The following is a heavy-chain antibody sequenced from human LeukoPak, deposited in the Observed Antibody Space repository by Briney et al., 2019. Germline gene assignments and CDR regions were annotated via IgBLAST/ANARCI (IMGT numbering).Heavy chain of an antibody. J-gene: IGHJ4*02. Sequence: SQTLSLTCTVSGGSISSGSYYWSWIRQPAGKGLEWIGRIYTSGSTNYNPSLKSRVTISVDTSKNQFSLKLSSVTAADTAVYYCAGKGPSEMATSDYWGQGTLVTVSS. CDR3: AGKGPSEMATSDY. CDR1: GGSISSGSYY. D-gene: IGHD5-24*01. V-gene: IGHV4-61*02. CDR2: IYTSGST.